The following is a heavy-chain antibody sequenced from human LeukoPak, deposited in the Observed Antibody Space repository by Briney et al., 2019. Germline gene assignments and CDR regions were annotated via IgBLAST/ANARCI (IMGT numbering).Heavy chain of an antibody. J-gene: IGHJ2*01. CDR3: ARPLTAGGFDL. CDR2: IYYSGST. V-gene: IGHV4-59*08. Sequence: SETLSLTCTVSGGSISSYYWSWIWQPPGKGLEWIGYIYYSGSTNYNPSLKSRVTISVDTSKNQFSLKLSSVTAADTAVYYCARPLTAGGFDLWGRGTLVTVSS. CDR1: GGSISSYY.